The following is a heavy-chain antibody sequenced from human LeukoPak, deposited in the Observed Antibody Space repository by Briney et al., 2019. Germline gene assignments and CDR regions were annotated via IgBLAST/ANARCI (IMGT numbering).Heavy chain of an antibody. CDR2: MNPNSGNT. V-gene: IGHV1-8*01. Sequence: GASVKVSCKASGYTFTSYDINWVRQATGQGLEWMGWMNPNSGNTGYAQKFQGRVTITRNTSISTAYMELSSLRSEDTAVYYCARGPRAYYYYYYYMDVWGKGTTVTVSS. CDR3: ARGPRAYYYYYYYMDV. J-gene: IGHJ6*03. CDR1: GYTFTSYD.